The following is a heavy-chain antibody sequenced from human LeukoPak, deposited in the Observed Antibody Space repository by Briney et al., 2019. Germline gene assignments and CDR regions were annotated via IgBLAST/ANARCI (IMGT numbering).Heavy chain of an antibody. Sequence: SETLSLTCAVYGGSFSGYYWSWIRQPPGKGLEWIGEINHSGSTNYNPSLKSRVTISVDTSKNQFSLKLSSVTAADTAVYYCARLIRMVRGHDAFDIWGQGTMVTVSS. V-gene: IGHV4-34*01. CDR3: ARLIRMVRGHDAFDI. J-gene: IGHJ3*02. CDR2: INHSGST. D-gene: IGHD3-10*01. CDR1: GGSFSGYY.